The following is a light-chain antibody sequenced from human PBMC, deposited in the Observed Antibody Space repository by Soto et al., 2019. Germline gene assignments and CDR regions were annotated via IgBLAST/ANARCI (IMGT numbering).Light chain of an antibody. CDR1: QSISSY. CDR3: QQRSNWPTIT. Sequence: DIQMTQSPSSLSASVGDRVTITCRASQSISSYLNWYQQKPWKAHKLLIYAASSLQSGVPSRFSGSGSGTDFTLTISSLEPEDFAVYYCQQRSNWPTITFGQGTRLEIK. CDR2: AAS. J-gene: IGKJ5*01. V-gene: IGKV1-39*01.